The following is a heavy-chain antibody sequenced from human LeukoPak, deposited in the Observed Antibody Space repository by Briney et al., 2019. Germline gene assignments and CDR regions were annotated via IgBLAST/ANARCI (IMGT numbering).Heavy chain of an antibody. Sequence: GESLRISCQGSGYTFTAYWIGWVRQMPGKGLEWMGVIYCGDSDTRYSPSFQGQVTFSADKSINTAYLQWRSLKASDTAIYYCARQGRIVVVTTTHDAFDIWGQGTMVTVSS. V-gene: IGHV5-51*01. CDR3: ARQGRIVVVTTTHDAFDI. D-gene: IGHD2-21*02. CDR1: GYTFTAYW. J-gene: IGHJ3*02. CDR2: IYCGDSDT.